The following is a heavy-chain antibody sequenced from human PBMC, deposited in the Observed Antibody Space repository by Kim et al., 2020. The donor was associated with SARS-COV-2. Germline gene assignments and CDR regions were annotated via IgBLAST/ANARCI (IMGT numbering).Heavy chain of an antibody. CDR3: ARSRSDFYFDS. Sequence: IGYVDSVKARFTISRDNAKNSLYLQMNSLRDEDTAVYYCARSRSDFYFDSWGQGTLVTVSS. V-gene: IGHV3-48*02. CDR2: I. J-gene: IGHJ4*02. D-gene: IGHD3-3*01.